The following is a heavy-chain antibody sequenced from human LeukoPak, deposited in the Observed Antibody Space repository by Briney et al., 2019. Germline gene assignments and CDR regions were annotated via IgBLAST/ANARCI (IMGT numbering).Heavy chain of an antibody. CDR1: AFTFDNYA. V-gene: IGHV3-9*01. CDR3: AKVRGTYSSRYFFDY. Sequence: AGGSLSLSCAASAFTFDNYAMHWVRQAPGKGLEWLSIISWNSGYIVYADSVKGRFTISRDNAKKSLDLQMNSLRAEDTAFYYCAKVRGTYSSRYFFDYWGQGTMVTVSS. D-gene: IGHD6-19*01. J-gene: IGHJ4*02. CDR2: ISWNSGYI.